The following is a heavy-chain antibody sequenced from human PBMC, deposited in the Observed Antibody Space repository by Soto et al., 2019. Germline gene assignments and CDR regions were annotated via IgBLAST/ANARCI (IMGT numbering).Heavy chain of an antibody. V-gene: IGHV1-3*01. CDR3: ARGTPTATRSYYYYYMDV. CDR1: GYTFTSYA. Sequence: GASVKVSCKASGYTFTSYAMHWVRQAPGQRLEWMGWINAGNGNTKYSQKLQGRVTITRDTSASTAYIELSSLRSEDTAVYYCARGTPTATRSYYYYYMDVWGNCTTVTVS. CDR2: INAGNGNT. D-gene: IGHD4-17*01. J-gene: IGHJ6*03.